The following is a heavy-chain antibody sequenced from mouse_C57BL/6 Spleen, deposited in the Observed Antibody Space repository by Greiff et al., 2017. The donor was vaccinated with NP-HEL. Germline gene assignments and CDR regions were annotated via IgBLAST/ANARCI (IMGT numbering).Heavy chain of an antibody. D-gene: IGHD2-4*01. CDR2: IDPSDSYT. V-gene: IGHV1-50*01. CDR1: GYTFTSYW. Sequence: VQLQQSGAELVKPGASVKLSCKASGYTFTSYWMQWVKQRPGQGLEWIGEIDPSDSYTNYNQKFKGKATLTVDTSSSTAYMQLSSLTSEDSAVYYCARPGRDYDAAYWGQGTLVTVSA. J-gene: IGHJ3*01. CDR3: ARPGRDYDAAY.